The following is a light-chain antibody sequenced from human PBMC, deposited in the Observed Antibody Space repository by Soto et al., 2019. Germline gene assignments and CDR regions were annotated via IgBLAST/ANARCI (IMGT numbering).Light chain of an antibody. CDR2: AAS. CDR1: QGISSW. CDR3: QQLNSYLVT. V-gene: IGKV1-12*01. J-gene: IGKJ5*01. Sequence: DIQMTQSPSSVSASVGDRVTITCRASQGISSWLAWYQQKPGKAPKXLIYAASSLQSGVPSRFSGSGSGTEFTLKISSLKPEDGATYDGQQLNSYLVTFCQGTRLEI.